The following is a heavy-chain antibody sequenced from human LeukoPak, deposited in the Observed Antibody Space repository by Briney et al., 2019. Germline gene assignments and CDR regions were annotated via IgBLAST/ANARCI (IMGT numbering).Heavy chain of an antibody. CDR2: ISLSGVT. V-gene: IGHV4-4*02. J-gene: IGHJ4*02. D-gene: IGHD4/OR15-4a*01. CDR1: GGSISSTNW. CDR3: AGIVPYDYGYIDH. Sequence: KSSGTLSLTCGVSGGSISSTNWWSWVRQPPGQGLEWIGEISLSGVTNYNPSLKSRVTISVDTSKNQFSLKLSSVTAADTAVYYCAGIVPYDYGYIDHWGQGTLVTVSS.